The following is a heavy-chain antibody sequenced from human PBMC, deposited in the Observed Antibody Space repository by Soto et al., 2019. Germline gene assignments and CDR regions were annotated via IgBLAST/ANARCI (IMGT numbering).Heavy chain of an antibody. Sequence: QVQLVQSGGEVKKPGASVKVSCKASVYTFSNFGLRWVRQAPGQGLEWRGWISTYNGNTNYAKKLHGRLTMTTDTSTSTAYMELRRQRSDDTAVYYCARYRLGVSGTGGGFDSWGQVTLGTVSS. J-gene: IGHJ4*02. CDR3: ARYRLGVSGTGGGFDS. V-gene: IGHV1-18*01. CDR2: ISTYNGNT. D-gene: IGHD2-8*01. CDR1: VYTFSNFG.